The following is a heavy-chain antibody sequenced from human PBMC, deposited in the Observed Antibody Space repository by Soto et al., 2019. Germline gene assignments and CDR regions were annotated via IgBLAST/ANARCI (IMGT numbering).Heavy chain of an antibody. CDR3: AGGTGWFIVD. CDR1: GFTFSPYW. J-gene: IGHJ4*02. Sequence: EVQLVESGGGLVQPGVSLRLSCAASGFTFSPYWMNWVRQAPGKGLEWVANIKQDGTEKHYVDSVKDRFTVSRDHAKSSLHLQLNSLRGPDTAVYYCAGGTGWFIVDWGQGTLVTVSS. D-gene: IGHD6-19*01. V-gene: IGHV3-7*02. CDR2: IKQDGTEK.